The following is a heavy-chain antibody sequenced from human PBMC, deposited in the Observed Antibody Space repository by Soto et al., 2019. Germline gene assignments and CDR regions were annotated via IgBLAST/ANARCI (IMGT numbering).Heavy chain of an antibody. CDR1: GFTFSSYA. D-gene: IGHD1-7*01. CDR2: ISYDGSNK. Sequence: QVQLVESGGGVVQPGRSLRLSCAASGFTFSSYAMHWVRQAPGKGLEWVAVISYDGSNKYYADSVKGRFTISRDNSYNTLYLQMNSLRAEDTVVYYCARDGWNWNYALDYWGQGTLVTVSS. J-gene: IGHJ4*02. V-gene: IGHV3-30-3*01. CDR3: ARDGWNWNYALDY.